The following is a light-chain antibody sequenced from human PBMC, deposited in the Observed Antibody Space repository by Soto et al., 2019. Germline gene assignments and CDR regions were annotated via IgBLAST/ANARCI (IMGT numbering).Light chain of an antibody. J-gene: IGLJ2*01. CDR1: SRDVGGSNS. CDR2: DVS. V-gene: IGLV2-14*01. Sequence: QSALTQAASVSGSPGQSITISCTGTSRDVGGSNSVSWYQQHPGKAPKLLIYDVSNRPSGVSNRFSGSKSGNTASLTISGIQAEDEADYYCSSYTRSSTVVFGGGTKVTVL. CDR3: SSYTRSSTVV.